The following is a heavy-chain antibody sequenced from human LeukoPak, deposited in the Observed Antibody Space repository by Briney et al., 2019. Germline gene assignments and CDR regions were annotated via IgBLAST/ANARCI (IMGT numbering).Heavy chain of an antibody. CDR1: GFTFSSYS. J-gene: IGHJ4*02. V-gene: IGHV3-21*01. Sequence: GGSLRLSCAPSGFTFSSYSVNWVRQAPGKGLEWVSSISSSSSYIYYADSVKGRFTISRDNAKNSLYLQMNSLRAEDTAVYYCARDLEYSSSSLDYWGQGTLVTVSS. CDR3: ARDLEYSSSSLDY. D-gene: IGHD6-6*01. CDR2: ISSSSSYI.